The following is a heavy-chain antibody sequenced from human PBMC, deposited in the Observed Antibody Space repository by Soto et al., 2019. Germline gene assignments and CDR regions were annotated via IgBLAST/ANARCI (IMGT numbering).Heavy chain of an antibody. Sequence: EVQLVESGGGLVQPGGSLRLSCAASGFIFRSYWMIWVRQAPGKGLEWVANMNQDGSETYYVDSVKGRFIISRDNAKNSLYLQMNSLRAEDTAVYYCARDGVEAGLYLDNWGQGTLVTVSS. CDR1: GFIFRSYW. CDR3: ARDGVEAGLYLDN. V-gene: IGHV3-7*01. J-gene: IGHJ4*02. D-gene: IGHD6-19*01. CDR2: MNQDGSET.